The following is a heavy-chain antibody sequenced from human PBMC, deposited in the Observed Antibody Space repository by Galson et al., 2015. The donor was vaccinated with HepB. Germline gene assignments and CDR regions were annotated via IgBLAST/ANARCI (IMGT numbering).Heavy chain of an antibody. CDR3: ARVSHQSPRANGGDRGVRFDP. V-gene: IGHV1-3*01. CDR1: GYTFTTYA. Sequence: SVKVSCKAYGYTFTTYAMHWLRQAPGQRLEWMGWIIAGNGNTKYSQRFQGRVTITSDTSATTAYMDLSSLTSEDTAVYYCARVSHQSPRANGGDRGVRFDPWGQGTLVTVSS. CDR2: IIAGNGNT. D-gene: IGHD2-21*02. J-gene: IGHJ5*02.